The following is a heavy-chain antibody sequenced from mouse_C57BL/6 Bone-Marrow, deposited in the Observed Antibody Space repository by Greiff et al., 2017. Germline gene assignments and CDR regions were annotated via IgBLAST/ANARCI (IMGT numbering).Heavy chain of an antibody. J-gene: IGHJ4*01. CDR2: IFPGSGST. CDR1: GYTFTDYY. V-gene: IGHV1-75*01. D-gene: IGHD1-1*01. CDR3: ARSGIYYYGSSSHYYAMDY. Sequence: QVQLQQSGPELVKPGASVKISCKASGYTFTDYYINWVKQRPGQGLEWIGWIFPGSGSTYYNEKFKGKATLTVDKSSSTAYMLLSSLTSEDSAVYFCARSGIYYYGSSSHYYAMDYWGQGTSVTVSS.